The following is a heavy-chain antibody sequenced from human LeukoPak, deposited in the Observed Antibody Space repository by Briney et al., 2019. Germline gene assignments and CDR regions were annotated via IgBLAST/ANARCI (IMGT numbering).Heavy chain of an antibody. CDR3: ARDRISGSGSYYNLAY. V-gene: IGHV1-46*01. CDR2: INPSGGST. J-gene: IGHJ4*02. CDR1: GYTFTSYY. Sequence: GASVKVSRKASGYTFTSYYMHWVRQAPGQGLEWMGIINPSGGSTSYAQKFQGRVTMTRDMSTSTVYMELSSLRSEDTAVYYCARDRISGSGSYYNLAYWGREPWSPSPQ. D-gene: IGHD3-10*01.